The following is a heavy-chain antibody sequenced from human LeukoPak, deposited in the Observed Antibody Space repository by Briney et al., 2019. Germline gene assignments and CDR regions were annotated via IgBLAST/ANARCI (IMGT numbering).Heavy chain of an antibody. CDR1: GYTFTSNY. CDR2: IIPILGTA. CDR3: GRGARPPHYYYYMDV. Sequence: ASVKVSCKASGYTFTSNYMHWVRQAPGQGLEWMGGIIPILGTANYAQKFQGRVTISADKSTSTAYMELSSLRSEDTAVYYCGRGARPPHYYYYMDVWGKGTTVTVSS. J-gene: IGHJ6*03. V-gene: IGHV1-69*10. D-gene: IGHD5-12*01.